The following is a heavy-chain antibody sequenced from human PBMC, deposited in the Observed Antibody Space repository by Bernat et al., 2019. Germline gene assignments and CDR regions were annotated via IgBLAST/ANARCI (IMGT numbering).Heavy chain of an antibody. CDR1: GFTFSSYA. CDR2: ISGSGGST. J-gene: IGHJ3*02. D-gene: IGHD3-22*01. V-gene: IGHV3-23*01. Sequence: EVQLLESGGGLVQPGGSLRLSCAASGFTFSSYAMYWVRQAPGKGLEWASSISGSGGSTYYADSVKGRFTISRDNSKNTLYLQMNSLRAEDTAVYYCAKDHGYYDTSAPRAFDIWGQGTMVTVSS. CDR3: AKDHGYYDTSAPRAFDI.